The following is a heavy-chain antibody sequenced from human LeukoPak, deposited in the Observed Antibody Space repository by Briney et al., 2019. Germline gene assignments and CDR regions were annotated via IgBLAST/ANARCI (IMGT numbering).Heavy chain of an antibody. V-gene: IGHV3-21*01. CDR3: ARDLSSSRADY. Sequence: GGSLRLSCAASGFTFSSYRMNWVRQAPGKGLEWVSSISTSSIYIYYADSVKGRFTISRDNAKNSLYLQMNSLRAEDTAVYYCARDLSSSRADYWGQGTLVTVSS. J-gene: IGHJ4*02. CDR1: GFTFSSYR. CDR2: ISTSSIYI. D-gene: IGHD6-6*01.